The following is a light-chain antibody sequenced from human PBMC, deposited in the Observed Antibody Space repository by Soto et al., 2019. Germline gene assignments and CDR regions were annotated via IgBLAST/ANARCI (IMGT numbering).Light chain of an antibody. CDR3: QVWDSSTVV. J-gene: IGLJ2*01. Sequence: SYELTQPLSVSVALGQTARSTCGGNNIGSKNVHWYQQKPGQAPVLVIYRDSNQPSGIPERFSGSNSGNTATLTISRAQAGDEADYYCQVWDSSTVVFGGGTQLTVL. V-gene: IGLV3-9*01. CDR2: RDS. CDR1: NIGSKN.